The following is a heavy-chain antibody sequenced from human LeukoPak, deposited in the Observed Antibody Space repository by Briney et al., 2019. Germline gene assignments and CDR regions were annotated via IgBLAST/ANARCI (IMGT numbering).Heavy chain of an antibody. CDR2: IIPIFGTA. J-gene: IGHJ5*02. Sequence: GASVKVSCKASGGTFSSYAISWVRQAPGQGLEWMGGIIPIFGTANYAQKFPGRVTITADESTSTAYMELSSLRSEDTAVYYCARCGGDSNYNWFDPWGQGTLVTVSS. D-gene: IGHD2-21*02. V-gene: IGHV1-69*13. CDR1: GGTFSSYA. CDR3: ARCGGDSNYNWFDP.